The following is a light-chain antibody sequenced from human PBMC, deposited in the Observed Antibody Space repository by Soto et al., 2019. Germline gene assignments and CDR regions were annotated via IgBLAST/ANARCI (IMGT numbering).Light chain of an antibody. CDR2: GAS. CDR1: HSVSSY. Sequence: EIVLTQSPGTLSLSPGERATLSCRASHSVSSYLAWYQQKPGQAPRLLIYGASSRATGIPDSVSGSVSVTDFTLINSRLLPDYFAVYYRQQSHTFGGGTKVDIK. CDR3: QQSHT. J-gene: IGKJ4*01. V-gene: IGKV3-20*01.